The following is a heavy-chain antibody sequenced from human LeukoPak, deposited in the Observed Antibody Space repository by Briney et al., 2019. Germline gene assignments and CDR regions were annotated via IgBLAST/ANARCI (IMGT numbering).Heavy chain of an antibody. V-gene: IGHV4-39*01. CDR2: IYYSGST. Sequence: SETLSLTCTASGGSISSSSYYWGWIRQPPGKGLEWIGSIYYSGSTYYNPSLKSRVTISEDTSKNQFSLKLSSVTAADTAVYYCARQHSSGWLLDYWGQGTLVTVSS. CDR3: ARQHSSGWLLDY. J-gene: IGHJ4*02. D-gene: IGHD6-19*01. CDR1: GGSISSSSYY.